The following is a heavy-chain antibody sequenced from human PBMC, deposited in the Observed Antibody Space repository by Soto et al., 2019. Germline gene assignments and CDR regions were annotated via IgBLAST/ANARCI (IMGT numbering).Heavy chain of an antibody. J-gene: IGHJ4*02. D-gene: IGHD3-16*02. CDR2: ISAYNGNT. V-gene: IGHV1-18*01. CDR1: GYTFINYG. CDR3: ARDMVTFGGVLGPGY. Sequence: QVQLMQSGAEVKKPGASVKVSCKASGYTFINYGINWVRQAPGQGLEWMGWISAYNGNTKDAQKFQGRVTLTTDTSTSTAYMKLTGLRYDVTAVYYCARDMVTFGGVLGPGYWGQGTLVTVSS.